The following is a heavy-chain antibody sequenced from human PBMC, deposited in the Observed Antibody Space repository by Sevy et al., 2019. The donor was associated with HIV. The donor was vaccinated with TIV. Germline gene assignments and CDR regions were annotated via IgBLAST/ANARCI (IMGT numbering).Heavy chain of an antibody. D-gene: IGHD2-15*01. CDR1: GGSISSYY. Sequence: SETLSLTCTVSGGSISSYYWSWIRQPPGKGLEWIGYIYYSGSTNYNPSLKSRVTISVDTSKNQFSQKLSSVTAADTAVYYCARGLGYCSGGSCYGDAFDIWGQGTMVTVSS. J-gene: IGHJ3*02. V-gene: IGHV4-59*01. CDR3: ARGLGYCSGGSCYGDAFDI. CDR2: IYYSGST.